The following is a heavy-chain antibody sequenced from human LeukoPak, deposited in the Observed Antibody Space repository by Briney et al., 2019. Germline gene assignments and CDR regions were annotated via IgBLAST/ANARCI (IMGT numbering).Heavy chain of an antibody. J-gene: IGHJ4*02. CDR3: AGLLAAVGRYDY. D-gene: IGHD6-13*01. CDR1: GGSITNYY. V-gene: IGHV4-59*01. Sequence: SETLSLTCNVSGGSITNYYWSWIRQPPGKGLEWIGYMSYIGNTNYNPSLKSRVIISVDTSKNQISLNLRSVTAADTAVYYCAGLLAAVGRYDYWGQGTLVTVSS. CDR2: MSYIGNT.